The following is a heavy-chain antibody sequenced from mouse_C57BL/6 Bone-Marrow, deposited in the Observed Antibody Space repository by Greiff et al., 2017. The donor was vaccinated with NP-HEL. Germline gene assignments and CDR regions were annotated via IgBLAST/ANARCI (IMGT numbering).Heavy chain of an antibody. J-gene: IGHJ3*01. V-gene: IGHV5-6*01. Sequence: EVHLVESGGDLVKPGGSLKLSCAASGFTFSSYGMSWVRQTPDKRLEWVATISSGGSYTYYPDSVKGRFTISRDNAKNTLYLQMSSLKSEDTAMYYCARPLLLRPGRGFAYWGQGTLVTVSA. CDR2: ISSGGSYT. CDR1: GFTFSSYG. CDR3: ARPLLLRPGRGFAY. D-gene: IGHD1-1*01.